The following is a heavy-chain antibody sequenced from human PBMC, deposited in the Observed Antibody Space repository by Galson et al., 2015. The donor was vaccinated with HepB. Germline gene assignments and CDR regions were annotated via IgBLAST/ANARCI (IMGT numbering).Heavy chain of an antibody. J-gene: IGHJ6*02. D-gene: IGHD5-12*01. Sequence: MTWVRQSPGKGLEWVSGISGGGTTTYYADSVKGRFTISRDNSKNTLYLQMNRLRAEDTAVYYCANPRGDTTIEYGGARLKPPEEHYHKYGMDVWGHGTTVTVSS. V-gene: IGHV3-23*01. CDR2: ISGGGTTT. CDR3: ANPRGDTTIEYGGARLKPPEEHYHKYGMDV.